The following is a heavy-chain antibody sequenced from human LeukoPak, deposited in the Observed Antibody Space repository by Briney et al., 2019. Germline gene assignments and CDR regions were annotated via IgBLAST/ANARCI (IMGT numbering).Heavy chain of an antibody. J-gene: IGHJ4*02. CDR3: AKAGTTVTPESQFDY. CDR1: GFTFSSYA. Sequence: TGGSLRLSCAASGFTFSSYAMSWVLQAPGKGLEWVSAISGSGGSTYYADSVKGRFTISRDNSKNTLYLQMNSLRAEDTAVYYCAKAGTTVTPESQFDYWGQGTLVTVSS. CDR2: ISGSGGST. V-gene: IGHV3-23*01. D-gene: IGHD4-11*01.